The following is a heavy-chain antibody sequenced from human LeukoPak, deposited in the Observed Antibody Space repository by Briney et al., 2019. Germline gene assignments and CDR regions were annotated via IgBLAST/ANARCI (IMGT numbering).Heavy chain of an antibody. D-gene: IGHD1-26*01. CDR2: IYSGGST. Sequence: GGSLRLSCAASKFTVSSKYMSWVRQAPGKGLEWVSVIYSGGSTHYADSVKGRFTISRDNSKNTLYLQMNSLRAEDTAVYYCAKEYSGSLSPFPSYFDYWGQGTLVTVSS. CDR3: AKEYSGSLSPFPSYFDY. J-gene: IGHJ4*02. V-gene: IGHV3-66*01. CDR1: KFTVSSKY.